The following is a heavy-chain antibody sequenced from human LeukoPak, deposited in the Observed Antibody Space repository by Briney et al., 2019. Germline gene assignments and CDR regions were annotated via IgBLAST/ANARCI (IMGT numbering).Heavy chain of an antibody. V-gene: IGHV3-53*01. CDR2: IYSGGST. CDR1: GFNVSSNY. CDR3: ALDYRSDSSGWYARGH. D-gene: IGHD6-19*01. J-gene: IGHJ1*01. Sequence: GGYLRLSCAASGFNVSSNYMSSVRRAPGKGLDWVSVIYSGGSTYYADSVKGRFTISRDNSKNTLYLQMNSLRAEDMAVYYCALDYRSDSSGWYARGHWAQGTLVTVSS.